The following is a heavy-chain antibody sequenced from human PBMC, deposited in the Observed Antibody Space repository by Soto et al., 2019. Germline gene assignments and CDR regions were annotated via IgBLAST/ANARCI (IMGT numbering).Heavy chain of an antibody. J-gene: IGHJ4*02. CDR3: VRATYFSDSSGYTRCLDY. D-gene: IGHD3-22*01. CDR2: SRDKPQGYST. Sequence: EVQLVESGGGLVQPGGSLRLSCAGSGFTLSDHYIDWVRQAPGKGLEWVGRSRDKPQGYSTAYAASVKGRFTTSRDESKTSAYPEMNSLKTDDTAAYYCVRATYFSDSSGYTRCLDYWGQGTLVTVSS. V-gene: IGHV3-72*01. CDR1: GFTLSDHY.